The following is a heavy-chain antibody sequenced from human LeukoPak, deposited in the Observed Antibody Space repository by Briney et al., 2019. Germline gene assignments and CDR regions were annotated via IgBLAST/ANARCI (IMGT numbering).Heavy chain of an antibody. V-gene: IGHV1-8*01. Sequence: ASVKVSCKASGYTFTSYDINWVRQATGQGLEWMGWMNPNSGNTGYAQKFQGRVTMTRNTSISTAYMELGSLRSEDTAVYYCARGRRYCSGGSCPNWFDPWGQGTLVTVSS. CDR1: GYTFTSYD. J-gene: IGHJ5*02. CDR3: ARGRRYCSGGSCPNWFDP. D-gene: IGHD2-15*01. CDR2: MNPNSGNT.